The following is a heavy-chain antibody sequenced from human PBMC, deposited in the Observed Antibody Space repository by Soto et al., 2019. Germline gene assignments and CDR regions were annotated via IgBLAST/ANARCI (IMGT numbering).Heavy chain of an antibody. J-gene: IGHJ3*02. Sequence: SVKVSCKASGGTFSSYAISWVRQAPGQGLEWMGGIIPIFGTANYAQKFQGRVTITADESTSTADMELSSLRSEDTAVYYCARPAITMIVVAPEPFVAFDIWGQGTMVTV. CDR3: ARPAITMIVVAPEPFVAFDI. CDR1: GGTFSSYA. CDR2: IIPIFGTA. V-gene: IGHV1-69*13. D-gene: IGHD3-22*01.